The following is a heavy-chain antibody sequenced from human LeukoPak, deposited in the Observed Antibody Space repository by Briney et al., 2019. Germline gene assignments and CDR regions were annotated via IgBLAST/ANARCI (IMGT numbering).Heavy chain of an antibody. D-gene: IGHD2-15*01. CDR3: ARVRYCSGGSCYSGYYYYYMDV. CDR2: INHSGST. Sequence: SETLSLTCAVYGGSFSGYYWSWIRQPPGKGLEWIGEINHSGSTNYNPSLKSRVTISVDTSKNQFSLKLSSVTAADTAMYYCARVRYCSGGSCYSGYYYYYMDVWGKGTTVTVS. V-gene: IGHV4-34*01. J-gene: IGHJ6*03. CDR1: GGSFSGYY.